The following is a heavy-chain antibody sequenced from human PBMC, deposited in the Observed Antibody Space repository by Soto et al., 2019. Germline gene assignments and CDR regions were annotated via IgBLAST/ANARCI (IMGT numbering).Heavy chain of an antibody. J-gene: IGHJ4*02. Sequence: EVQLVESGGGLVKPGGSLRLSCAASGFTFSSYSMNWVRQAPGKGLEWVSSISSSSSYIYYADSVKGRFTISRDNAKNSLYLQMNSLRAEDTAVYYCARDFYDSSGYYHFDYWGQGTLVTVSS. D-gene: IGHD3-22*01. V-gene: IGHV3-21*01. CDR1: GFTFSSYS. CDR3: ARDFYDSSGYYHFDY. CDR2: ISSSSSYI.